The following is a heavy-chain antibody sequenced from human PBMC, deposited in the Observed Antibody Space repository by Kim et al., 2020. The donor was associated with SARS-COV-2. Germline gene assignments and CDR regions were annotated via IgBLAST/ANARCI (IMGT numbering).Heavy chain of an antibody. Sequence: ASVKVSCKASGYTFTGHYIHWVRQAPGQGLECMGWVNLNSGDTNYSKKFQGRVTMTRDTSVSTAYMEVSRLRSDDTALLYCALRTQFWTGFDYWGQGTLVTVSS. CDR3: ALRTQFWTGFDY. D-gene: IGHD3-3*01. CDR1: GYTFTGHY. J-gene: IGHJ4*02. V-gene: IGHV1-2*02. CDR2: VNLNSGDT.